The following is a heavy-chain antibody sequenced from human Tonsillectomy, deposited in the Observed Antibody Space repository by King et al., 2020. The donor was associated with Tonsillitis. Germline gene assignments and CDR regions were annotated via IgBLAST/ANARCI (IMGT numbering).Heavy chain of an antibody. V-gene: IGHV4-4*07. D-gene: IGHD5-18*01. Sequence: MQLQESGPGLVKTSETLSLTCTVSGGFISSYYWSWIRQPAGKGLEWIGRIYTSVCTNYNPSRKIRVTMSVDTSKNQFSLKRSSVTAADTAVYYCARDETAMSRALSYWGQGTLVTVSS. CDR1: GGFISSYY. CDR2: IYTSVCT. CDR3: ARDETAMSRALSY. J-gene: IGHJ4*02.